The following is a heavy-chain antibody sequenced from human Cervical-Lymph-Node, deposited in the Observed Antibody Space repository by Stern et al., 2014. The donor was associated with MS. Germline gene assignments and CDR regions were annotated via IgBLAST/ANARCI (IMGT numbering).Heavy chain of an antibody. CDR2: ISSSGSTI. CDR3: ARGDVLLWFGELPNWFDP. J-gene: IGHJ5*02. V-gene: IGHV3-11*01. D-gene: IGHD3-10*01. CDR1: GFTFSDYY. Sequence: DQLVESGGGLVKPGGSLRLSCAASGFTFSDYYMSWIRQAPGKGLEWVSYISSSGSTIYYADSVKGRFTISRDNAKNSLYLQMNSLRAEDTAVYYCARGDVLLWFGELPNWFDPWGQGTLVTVSS.